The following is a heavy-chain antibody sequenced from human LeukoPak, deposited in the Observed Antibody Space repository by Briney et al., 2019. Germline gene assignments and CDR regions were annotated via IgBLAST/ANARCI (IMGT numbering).Heavy chain of an antibody. D-gene: IGHD6-19*01. V-gene: IGHV4-59*01. Sequence: SETLSLTCTVSGGSISSYYWSWIRQPPGKGLEWIGYIYYSGSTNYNPSLKSRVTISVDTSKNQFSLKLSSVTAADTAVYYCARLPPGSSVAGSFDYWGQGTLVTVSS. CDR2: IYYSGST. J-gene: IGHJ4*02. CDR3: ARLPPGSSVAGSFDY. CDR1: GGSISSYY.